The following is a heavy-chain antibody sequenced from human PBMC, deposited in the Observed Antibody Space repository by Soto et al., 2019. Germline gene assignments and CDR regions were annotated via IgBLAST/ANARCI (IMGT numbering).Heavy chain of an antibody. V-gene: IGHV3-48*03. CDR3: ARNTGTTLTMIVTWYYYGMDV. D-gene: IGHD3-22*01. J-gene: IGHJ6*02. CDR2: ISSSGSTI. Sequence: GGSLRLSCAASGFTFSSYEMNWVRQAPGKGLEWVSYISSSGSTIYYADSVKGRFTISRDNAKNSLYLQMNSLRAEDTAVYYCARNTGTTLTMIVTWYYYGMDVWGQGTTVTVSS. CDR1: GFTFSSYE.